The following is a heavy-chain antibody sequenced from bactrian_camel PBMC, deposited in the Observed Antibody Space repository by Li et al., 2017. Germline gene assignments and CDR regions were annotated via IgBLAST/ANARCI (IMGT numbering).Heavy chain of an antibody. J-gene: IGHJ4*01. CDR1: GFTFSNYW. D-gene: IGHD6*01. V-gene: IGHV3S1*01. CDR2: IDNAGSAT. CDR3: AADAVNLQLARGYNY. Sequence: VQLVESGGGLVQPGGSLTLSCATSGFTFSNYWMYWVRQAPGKEREGVAAIDNAGSATYTYAVQGRFTISKDSAKNTLYQQTNNLKVEDTAMYYCAADAVNLQLARGYNYWGQGTQVTVS.